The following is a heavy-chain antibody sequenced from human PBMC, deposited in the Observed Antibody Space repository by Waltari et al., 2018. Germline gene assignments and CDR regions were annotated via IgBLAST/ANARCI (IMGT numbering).Heavy chain of an antibody. Sequence: QVQLQESGPGLVKPSQTLSLTCIVSGGPLRSGSYYWSWIRQHPGKALEWIGYIHHSGGTFYNPSLESRATIRVDTSKNQLSLRLNSVSAADTAVYYCARQLNPRAPYFDLWGQGALVTVAS. J-gene: IGHJ4*02. CDR3: ARQLNPRAPYFDL. V-gene: IGHV4-31*03. CDR1: GGPLRSGSYY. CDR2: IHHSGGT.